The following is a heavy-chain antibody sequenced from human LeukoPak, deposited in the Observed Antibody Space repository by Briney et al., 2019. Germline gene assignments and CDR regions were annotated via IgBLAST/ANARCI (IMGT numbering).Heavy chain of an antibody. Sequence: ASVKVSCKASGYTVTSYYMHWVRQAPGQGLEWMAILNPSGGSSNYAQKFQGRATLTRATSTGTVYMELSSLRSEDTAVYYCATSRRPYYYYGMDVWGQGTTVTVSS. CDR1: GYTVTSYY. J-gene: IGHJ6*02. CDR2: LNPSGGSS. V-gene: IGHV1-46*01. CDR3: ATSRRPYYYYGMDV.